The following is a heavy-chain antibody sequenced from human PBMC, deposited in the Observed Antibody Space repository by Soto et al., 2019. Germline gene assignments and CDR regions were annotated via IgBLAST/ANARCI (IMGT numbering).Heavy chain of an antibody. Sequence: ASVKVSCKASGYTFTGYYMHWVRQAPGQGLEWMGWINPNSGGTNYAQKFQGWVTMTRDTSISTAYMELSRLRSDDTAVYYCARESGYYDIIGYYAYWGQGTLVTVSS. V-gene: IGHV1-2*04. CDR2: INPNSGGT. D-gene: IGHD3-22*01. CDR3: ARESGYYDIIGYYAY. CDR1: GYTFTGYY. J-gene: IGHJ4*02.